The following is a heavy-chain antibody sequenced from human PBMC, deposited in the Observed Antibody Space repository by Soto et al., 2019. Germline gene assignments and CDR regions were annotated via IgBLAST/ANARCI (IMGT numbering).Heavy chain of an antibody. CDR3: ARDYLDLGYYDRSGYYSGMDV. Sequence: GASVKVSCKASGGTFSSYAISWVRQAPGQGLEWMGGIIPIFGTANYAQKFQGRVTITADESTSTAYMELSSLRSEDTAVYYCARDYLDLGYYDRSGYYSGMDVWGQGTTVTVSS. V-gene: IGHV1-69*13. D-gene: IGHD3-22*01. CDR1: GGTFSSYA. CDR2: IIPIFGTA. J-gene: IGHJ6*02.